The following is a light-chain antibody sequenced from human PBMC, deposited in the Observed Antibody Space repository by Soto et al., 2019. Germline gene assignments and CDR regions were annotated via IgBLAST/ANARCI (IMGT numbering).Light chain of an antibody. CDR3: QSYDSSLSGSRV. Sequence: QSVLTQPPSVSGAPGQRVTISCTGSTSNIGAGSDVHWYQQLPGTAPKLLIYGNIYRPSGVPDRFFGSKSGTSASLAITGLQAEDEAVYYCQSYDSSLSGSRVFGGGTKLTVL. CDR2: GNI. V-gene: IGLV1-40*01. J-gene: IGLJ3*02. CDR1: TSNIGAGSD.